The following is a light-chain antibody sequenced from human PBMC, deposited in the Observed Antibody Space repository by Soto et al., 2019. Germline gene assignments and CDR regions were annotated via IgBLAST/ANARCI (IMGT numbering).Light chain of an antibody. Sequence: IVLTQSPGTLSLFPGESATLYCRVSQSVSSATVAWYQQRPGQAPRLLFYRASSRATGVPDRFSGGGSGTDFTLTISRLEPEDLGVYYCQHYGTTFGPGNKVEIK. CDR2: RAS. J-gene: IGKJ1*01. V-gene: IGKV3-20*01. CDR1: QSVSSAT. CDR3: QHYGTT.